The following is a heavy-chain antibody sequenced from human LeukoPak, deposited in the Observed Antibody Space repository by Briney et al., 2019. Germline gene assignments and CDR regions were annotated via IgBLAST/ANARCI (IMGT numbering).Heavy chain of an antibody. CDR1: GCTFSRYC. J-gene: IGHJ4*01. CDR3: LITTRSQGFDY. D-gene: IGHD3-10*01. Sequence: GGTLPLTCAASGCTFSRYCLSWVRQAPPTGLEWVSNRRQDGSVQNYVDSVKGRFTISRDNPKNSVYLQMSSLRADDTAGYYCLITTRSQGFDYWGHRALFTVSS. V-gene: IGHV3-7*01. CDR2: RRQDGSVQ.